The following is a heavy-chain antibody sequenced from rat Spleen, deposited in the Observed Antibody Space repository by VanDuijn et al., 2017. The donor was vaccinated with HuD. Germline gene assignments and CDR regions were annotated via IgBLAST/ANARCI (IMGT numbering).Heavy chain of an antibody. V-gene: IGHV2S61*01. D-gene: IGHD1-2*01. CDR3: ARSDTLAAVGHY. CDR2: IWGDGNT. J-gene: IGHJ2*01. CDR1: GFSLTSYT. Sequence: QVQLKESGPGLVQPSQTLSLTCTVSGFSLTSYTISWVRQPPGKGLEWMGVIWGDGNTNYNSALKSRLSISRDTSKSQVFLKMNNLQIEDTAMYFCARSDTLAAVGHYWGQGVMVTVSS.